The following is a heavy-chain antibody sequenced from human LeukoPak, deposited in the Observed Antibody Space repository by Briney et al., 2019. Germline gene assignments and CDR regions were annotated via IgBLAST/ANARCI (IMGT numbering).Heavy chain of an antibody. CDR1: EGTFSSYA. CDR2: FIPILGIA. CDR3: ARCPGGEVLRYFDWLSGAYWYFDI. J-gene: IGHJ2*01. Sequence: SLKVSCKASEGTFSSYAISWVRQAPVQGLEWMGSFIPILGIANYAQKFQGRVTTTADESTSTAYMELSSLRSEDTAVYYCARCPGGEVLRYFDWLSGAYWYFDIWGRGTLVTVSS. V-gene: IGHV1-69*04. D-gene: IGHD3-9*01.